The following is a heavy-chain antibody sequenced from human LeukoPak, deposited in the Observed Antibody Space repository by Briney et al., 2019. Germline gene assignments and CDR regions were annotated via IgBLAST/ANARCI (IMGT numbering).Heavy chain of an antibody. V-gene: IGHV3-53*01. D-gene: IGHD3-22*01. CDR3: AREAVITMISRGAFDI. J-gene: IGHJ3*02. Sequence: GGSLRLSCAASGFTVSSNYMSWVRQAPGKGLEWVSVIYSGGSTYYADSVKGRFTISRDNSKNTLYLQMNSLRAEDTAVYHCAREAVITMISRGAFDIWGQGTMVTVSS. CDR2: IYSGGST. CDR1: GFTVSSNY.